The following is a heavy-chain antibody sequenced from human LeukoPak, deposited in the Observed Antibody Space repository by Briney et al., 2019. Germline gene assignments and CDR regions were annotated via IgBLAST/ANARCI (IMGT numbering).Heavy chain of an antibody. V-gene: IGHV4-34*01. CDR3: ARAFMYYDFWSGYHRSRNWFDP. Sequence: SETLSLTCAVYGGSFSGYYWSWIRQPPGKGLEWIGEINHSGSTNYNPSLKSRVTISVDTSKNQFSLMLSSVTAADTAVYYCARAFMYYDFWSGYHRSRNWFDPWGQGTLVTVSS. CDR2: INHSGST. J-gene: IGHJ5*02. D-gene: IGHD3-3*01. CDR1: GGSFSGYY.